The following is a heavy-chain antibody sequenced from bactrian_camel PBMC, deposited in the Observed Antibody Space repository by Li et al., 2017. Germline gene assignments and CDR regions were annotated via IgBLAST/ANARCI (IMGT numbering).Heavy chain of an antibody. D-gene: IGHD6*01. J-gene: IGHJ4*01. CDR3: AAVPRGFGTWGTDEDNY. Sequence: VQLVESGGGSVQAGGSLWLSCAASGLTSTRYCMGWLRQSPGYEREAVAAIDRDGSTSYHALVKGRFTISQRNAGTTLSLRMNSLKPEDTAMYYCAAVPRGFGTWGTDEDNYWGQGTQVTVS. V-gene: IGHV3S26*01. CDR1: GLTSTRYC. CDR2: IDRDGST.